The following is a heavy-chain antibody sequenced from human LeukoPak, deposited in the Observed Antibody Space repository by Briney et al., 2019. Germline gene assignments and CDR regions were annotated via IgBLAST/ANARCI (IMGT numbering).Heavy chain of an antibody. CDR3: ARRSGYDSNYFDY. CDR2: INWNGGST. CDR1: GFTFDDYG. J-gene: IGHJ4*02. D-gene: IGHD5-12*01. Sequence: GGSLRLSCAASGFTFDDYGMTWVRQAPGKGLEWVSGINWNGGSTGYADSVKGRFTIFRDNAKISLYLQMNSLRAEDTALYYCARRSGYDSNYFDYWGQGTLVTVSS. V-gene: IGHV3-20*04.